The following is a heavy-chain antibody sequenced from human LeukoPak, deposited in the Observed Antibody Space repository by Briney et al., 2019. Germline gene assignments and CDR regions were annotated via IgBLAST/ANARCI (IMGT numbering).Heavy chain of an antibody. CDR3: TIGTGNFVPRGYYYGLDV. D-gene: IGHD3-3*01. CDR1: GYSFTSHG. V-gene: IGHV1-18*01. J-gene: IGHJ6*02. Sequence: GASVKVSCKVSGYSFTSHGITWVRQAPGPGLEWLGWISPYTNNTNYARKFQGRVAMTTDIPTTTAYMELGSLRSDDTAVYYCTIGTGNFVPRGYYYGLDVWGQGTTVTVSS. CDR2: ISPYTNNT.